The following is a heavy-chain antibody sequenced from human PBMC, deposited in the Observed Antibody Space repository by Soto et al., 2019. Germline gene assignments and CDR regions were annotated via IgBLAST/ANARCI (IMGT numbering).Heavy chain of an antibody. V-gene: IGHV1-3*01. CDR2: INAGNGNT. Sequence: ASVKVSCKASGYTFTSYAMHWVRQAPGQRLEWMGWINAGNGNTKYSQKFQGRVTITRDTSASTAYMELSSLRSEDTAVYYCLGSPGPETGGFDYWGQGTLVTVSS. J-gene: IGHJ4*02. D-gene: IGHD7-27*01. CDR3: LGSPGPETGGFDY. CDR1: GYTFTSYA.